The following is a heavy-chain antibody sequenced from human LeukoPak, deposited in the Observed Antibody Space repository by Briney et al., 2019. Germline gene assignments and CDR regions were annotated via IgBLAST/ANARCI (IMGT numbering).Heavy chain of an antibody. V-gene: IGHV3-30*02. Sequence: GGSLRLSCAASGFTFSSYGMHWVRQAPGKGLEWAAFIRYDGSNKYYADSVKGRFTISRDNSKNTLYLQMNSLRAEDTAVYYCAKIGGTYYYGSGSSQFDYWGQGTLVTVSS. D-gene: IGHD3-10*01. CDR1: GFTFSSYG. CDR2: IRYDGSNK. J-gene: IGHJ4*02. CDR3: AKIGGTYYYGSGSSQFDY.